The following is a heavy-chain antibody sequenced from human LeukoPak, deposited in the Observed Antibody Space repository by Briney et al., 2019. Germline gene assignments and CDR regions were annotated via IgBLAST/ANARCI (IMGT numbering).Heavy chain of an antibody. CDR2: INPNSGGT. V-gene: IGHV1-2*02. CDR1: GYTFTGYY. CDR3: ARAGPNYYDSSGYYSY. Sequence: GASVKVSCKASGYTFTGYYMHWVRQAPGQGLEWIGWINPNSGGTNYAQKFQGRVTMTRDTSISTAYMELSRLRSDDTAVYYCARAGPNYYDSSGYYSYWGQGTLVTVSS. D-gene: IGHD3-22*01. J-gene: IGHJ4*02.